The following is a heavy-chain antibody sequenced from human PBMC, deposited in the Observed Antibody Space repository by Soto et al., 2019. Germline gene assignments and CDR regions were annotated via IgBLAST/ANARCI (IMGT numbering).Heavy chain of an antibody. CDR1: RFIISSYW. D-gene: IGHD1-26*01. J-gene: IGHJ3*02. Sequence: GGSLRLSCAAYRFIISSYWMHWVRQAQGKGLGWVSRIHSDGSNTTYADSVKGRFTISRDNDKNTLYLQMNSLRSDDTGIYYCVRDFGEVGSTAVFDMWGRGTMVTVSS. V-gene: IGHV3-74*01. CDR2: IHSDGSNT. CDR3: VRDFGEVGSTAVFDM.